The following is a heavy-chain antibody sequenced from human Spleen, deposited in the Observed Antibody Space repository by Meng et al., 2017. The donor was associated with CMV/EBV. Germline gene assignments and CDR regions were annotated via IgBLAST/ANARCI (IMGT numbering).Heavy chain of an antibody. V-gene: IGHV3-23*01. D-gene: IGHD2-2*01. Sequence: GGSLRLSCAASGFTFSRNGMNWVRKAPGKGLKWVSTISGSGGTTYYADSVKGRFTISRDNSNNTLYLQMNSLRAEDTAVYYCAKGSMLVPGGFYYNMDVWGQGTTVTVSS. CDR3: AKGSMLVPGGFYYNMDV. J-gene: IGHJ6*03. CDR1: GFTFSRNG. CDR2: ISGSGGTT.